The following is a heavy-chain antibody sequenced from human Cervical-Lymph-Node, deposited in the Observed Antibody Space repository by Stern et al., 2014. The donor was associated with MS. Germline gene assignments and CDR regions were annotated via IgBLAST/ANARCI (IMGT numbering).Heavy chain of an antibody. V-gene: IGHV3-23*04. CDR3: AKDLGYCSSTTCYLAS. CDR1: GFTFRSYA. Sequence: EMQLVESGGGLVQPGGSLRLSCAASGFTFRSYAMSWVRQAPGKGLEWVSAISGSGGNTYYADSVKGRFTISRDNSKNTLYLQMNRLRAEDTAVYYCAKDLGYCSSTTCYLASWGQGTLVTVSS. J-gene: IGHJ5*02. D-gene: IGHD2-2*01. CDR2: ISGSGGNT.